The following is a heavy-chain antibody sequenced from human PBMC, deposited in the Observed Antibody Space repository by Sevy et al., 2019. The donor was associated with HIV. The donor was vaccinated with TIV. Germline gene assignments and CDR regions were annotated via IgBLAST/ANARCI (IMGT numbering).Heavy chain of an antibody. V-gene: IGHV1-2*02. CDR2: IDPNSGGT. CDR1: GYTFTGYY. J-gene: IGHJ4*02. D-gene: IGHD2-21*02. CDR3: SRSVTVSRTYLNVY. Sequence: ASVKVSCKASGYTFTGYYMHWVRQAPGQGLEWMGWIDPNSGGTNYAQKFQGRETMSTDTSISTAYMELSRLRSDDTALYYCSRSVTVSRTYLNVYWGQGTLVTVSS.